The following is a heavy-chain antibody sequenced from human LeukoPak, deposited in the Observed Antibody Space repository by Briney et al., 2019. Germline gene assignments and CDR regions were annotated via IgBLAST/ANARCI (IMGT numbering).Heavy chain of an antibody. CDR3: AREIVLMVYATRRDAFDI. J-gene: IGHJ3*02. CDR2: ISSSSSYI. D-gene: IGHD2-8*01. CDR1: GFTFSSYS. Sequence: GGSLRLSCAASGFTFSSYSMNWVRQAPGKGLEWVSSISSSSSYIYYADSVKGRFTISRDNAKNPLYLQMNSLRAEDTAVYYCAREIVLMVYATRRDAFDIWGQGTMVTVSS. V-gene: IGHV3-21*01.